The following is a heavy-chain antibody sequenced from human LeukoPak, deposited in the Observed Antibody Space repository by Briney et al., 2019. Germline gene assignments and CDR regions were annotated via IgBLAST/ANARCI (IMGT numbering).Heavy chain of an antibody. CDR3: AKDTGNFNLGDY. D-gene: IGHD5-18*01. V-gene: IGHV1-2*02. CDR2: INPNSGT. J-gene: IGHJ4*02. Sequence: GASVKVSCKASGYTFTGYYMHWVRQAPGQGLEWMGWINPNSGTKYAEKFQGRVTMTRDTSLSIASMELRSLRSDDTAVYYCAKDTGNFNLGDYWGQGTLVTVSS. CDR1: GYTFTGYY.